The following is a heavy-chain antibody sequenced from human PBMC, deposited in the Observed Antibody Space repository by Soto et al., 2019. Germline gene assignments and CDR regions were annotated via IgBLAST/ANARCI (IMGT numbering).Heavy chain of an antibody. CDR1: GGSISSGGYS. V-gene: IGHV4-30-2*01. CDR2: IYHSGST. Sequence: QLQLQESGSGLVKPSQTLSLTCAVSGGSISSGGYSWSWIRQRPGKGLEWIGYIYHSGSTYYNPSRKSRVTISVDRSKNQFSLKLSCVTAADTAVYYCARVGDYYDSSGYYYEPYFDYWGQGTLVTVSS. J-gene: IGHJ4*02. D-gene: IGHD3-22*01. CDR3: ARVGDYYDSSGYYYEPYFDY.